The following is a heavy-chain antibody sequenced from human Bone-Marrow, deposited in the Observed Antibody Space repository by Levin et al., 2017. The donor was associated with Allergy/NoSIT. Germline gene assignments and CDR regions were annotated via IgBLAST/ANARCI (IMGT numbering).Heavy chain of an antibody. CDR1: GFTFTNSP. CDR2: ISDGGSVT. V-gene: IGHV3-23*01. CDR3: ARWLQGGALHGVGIDH. Sequence: GGSLRLSCAASGFTFTNSPMAWVRQGPGTGLEWVSAISDGGSVTFYAESVRGRFIMSRDNSENTVHLQMNSLRAEDTALYYCARWLQGGALHGVGIDHGGQGVRVIVS. J-gene: IGHJ4*02. D-gene: IGHD5-24*01.